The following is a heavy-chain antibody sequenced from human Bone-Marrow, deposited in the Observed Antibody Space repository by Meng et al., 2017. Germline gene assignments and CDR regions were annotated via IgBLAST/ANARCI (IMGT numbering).Heavy chain of an antibody. Sequence: QVQVVKTGAEVKKPGASVTVPCNPSGYQFPDYYTHWVRRAPAPGLGWMGRINPKSGDTHYAQQFQARVTMTGDTSISTAYMELSGLRSDDTAMYYCARDEDISAAGKLFGDYWGQGTLVTVSS. J-gene: IGHJ4*02. CDR2: INPKSGDT. D-gene: IGHD6-25*01. CDR1: GYQFPDYY. V-gene: IGHV1-2*06. CDR3: ARDEDISAAGKLFGDY.